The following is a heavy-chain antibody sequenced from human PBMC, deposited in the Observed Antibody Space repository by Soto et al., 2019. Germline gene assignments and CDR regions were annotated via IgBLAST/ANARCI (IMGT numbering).Heavy chain of an antibody. V-gene: IGHV3-30-3*01. Sequence: GGSLRLSCAASGFTFSSYAMHWVRQAPGKGLEWVAVISYDGSNKYYADSVKGRFTISRDNSKNTLYLQMNSLRAEDTAVYYCARDLSGTWGQGTLVTVSS. CDR1: GFTFSSYA. D-gene: IGHD3-10*01. CDR2: ISYDGSNK. CDR3: ARDLSGT. J-gene: IGHJ5*02.